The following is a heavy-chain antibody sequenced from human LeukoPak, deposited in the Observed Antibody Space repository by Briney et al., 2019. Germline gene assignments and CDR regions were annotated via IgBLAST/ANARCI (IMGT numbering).Heavy chain of an antibody. CDR2: ISSNGGTT. D-gene: IGHD5-18*01. J-gene: IGHJ4*02. CDR3: ARDGYEGRDY. Sequence: GGSLRLSCSASGFTFSTYAMHWVRQAPGKGLEYVSAISSNGGTTYYAESSRGRFAISRDNSKNTLSLQMSSLRAEDTAVYYCARDGYEGRDYWGQGTLVTVSS. CDR1: GFTFSTYA. V-gene: IGHV3-64D*06.